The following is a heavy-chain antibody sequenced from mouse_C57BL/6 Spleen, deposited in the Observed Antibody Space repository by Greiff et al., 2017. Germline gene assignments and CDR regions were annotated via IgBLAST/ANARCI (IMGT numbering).Heavy chain of an antibody. CDR1: GYTFTSYW. Sequence: QVQLKQSGAELVKPGASVKLSCKASGYTFTSYWMHWVKQRPGQGLEWIGMIHPNSGSTNYNEKFKSKATLTVDKSSSTAYMQLSSLTSEDSAVYYCVYYYGTSYWYFDVWGTGTTVTVSS. V-gene: IGHV1-64*01. CDR3: VYYYGTSYWYFDV. CDR2: IHPNSGST. D-gene: IGHD1-1*01. J-gene: IGHJ1*03.